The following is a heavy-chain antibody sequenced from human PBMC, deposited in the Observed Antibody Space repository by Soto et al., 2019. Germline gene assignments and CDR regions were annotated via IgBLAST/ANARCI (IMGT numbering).Heavy chain of an antibody. D-gene: IGHD2-2*01. Sequence: QVQLQQWGAGLLKPSETLSLTCAVYGGSFSGYYWSWIRQPPGKGLEWIGEINHSGSTNYNPSLKSRVTISVDTSKNQFSLKLSSVTAADTAVYYCASTDTSCRNFDYWGQGTLVTVSS. CDR1: GGSFSGYY. CDR2: INHSGST. J-gene: IGHJ4*02. V-gene: IGHV4-34*01. CDR3: ASTDTSCRNFDY.